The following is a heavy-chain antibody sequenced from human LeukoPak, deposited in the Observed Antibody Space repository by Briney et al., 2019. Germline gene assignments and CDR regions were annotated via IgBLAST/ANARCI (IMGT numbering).Heavy chain of an antibody. J-gene: IGHJ4*02. V-gene: IGHV4-39*07. CDR1: GGSISSSSYY. Sequence: SETLSLTCTVSGGSISSSSYYWGWIRQPPVKGLEWIGSIYYSGSTYFNPSLKSRVTISVDTSKNQFSLKLSSVTAADTAVYYCARAYSTLFDYWGQGTLVTVSS. CDR3: ARAYSTLFDY. CDR2: IYYSGST. D-gene: IGHD2/OR15-2a*01.